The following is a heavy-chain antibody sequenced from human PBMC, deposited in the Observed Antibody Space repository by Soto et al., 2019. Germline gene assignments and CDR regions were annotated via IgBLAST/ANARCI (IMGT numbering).Heavy chain of an antibody. D-gene: IGHD3-10*01. Sequence: ASVKVSCKASGYTFTGYYMHWVRQAPGQGLEWMGWINPNSGGTNYAQKFQGRVTMTRDTSISTAYMELSRLRSDDTAVYYCARGNMVRGVINYYCGMDVWGQGTTVTVS. CDR2: INPNSGGT. J-gene: IGHJ6*02. CDR1: GYTFTGYY. V-gene: IGHV1-2*02. CDR3: ARGNMVRGVINYYCGMDV.